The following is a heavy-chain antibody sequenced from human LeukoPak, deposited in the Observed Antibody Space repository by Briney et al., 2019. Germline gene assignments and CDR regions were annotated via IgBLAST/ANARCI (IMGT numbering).Heavy chain of an antibody. CDR2: INQDGTEK. CDR3: AKDSHPMVSRYYYYYMDV. V-gene: IGHV3-7*01. J-gene: IGHJ6*03. Sequence: GESLRLSCAASGFTFTTYWMSWVRQLPGKGLEWVANINQDGTEKYYVGSVKGRFTSSRENSKNTLYLPMNSLRAEDTAVYYCAKDSHPMVSRYYYYYMDVWGKGTTVTISS. CDR1: GFTFTTYW. D-gene: IGHD3-10*01.